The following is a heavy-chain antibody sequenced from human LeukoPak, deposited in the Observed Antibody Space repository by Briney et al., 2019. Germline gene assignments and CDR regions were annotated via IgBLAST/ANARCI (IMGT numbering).Heavy chain of an antibody. CDR3: ARVERLGESVDY. CDR1: GGSISSGSYY. D-gene: IGHD3-16*01. CDR2: IYTSGST. Sequence: SQTLSLTCTVSGGSISSGSYYWSWIRQPAGKGLEWIGRIYTSGSTNYNPSLKSRVTISVDTSKNQFSLKLSSVTAADTAVYYCARVERLGESVDYWGQGTLVTVSS. V-gene: IGHV4-61*02. J-gene: IGHJ4*02.